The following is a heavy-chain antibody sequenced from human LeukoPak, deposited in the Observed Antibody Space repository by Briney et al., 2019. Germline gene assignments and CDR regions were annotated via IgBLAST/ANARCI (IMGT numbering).Heavy chain of an antibody. V-gene: IGHV3-9*01. D-gene: IGHD3-9*01. Sequence: GGSLRLSCAASGFTFDDYAMHWVRQAPGKGLEWVSGISWNSGSIGYADSVKGRFTISRDNAKNSLYLQMNSLRAEDTALYYCAKARSAILTGYYYFDYWGQGTLVTVSS. CDR1: GFTFDDYA. J-gene: IGHJ4*02. CDR2: ISWNSGSI. CDR3: AKARSAILTGYYYFDY.